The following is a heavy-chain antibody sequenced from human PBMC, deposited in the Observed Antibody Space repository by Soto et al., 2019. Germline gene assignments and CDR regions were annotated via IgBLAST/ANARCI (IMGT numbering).Heavy chain of an antibody. J-gene: IGHJ5*02. Sequence: SETLSLTCTVSGGSVSSGYYWSWIRQPPGKGLEWIGRIYATGSSDYNPSLKSRITISVDMSKKQFSLTLRSVTAADTAMYYCVRDGTKNLRDWFDPWGQGILVTVSS. V-gene: IGHV4-4*07. D-gene: IGHD1-1*01. CDR3: VRDGTKNLRDWFDP. CDR2: IYATGSS. CDR1: GGSVSSGYY.